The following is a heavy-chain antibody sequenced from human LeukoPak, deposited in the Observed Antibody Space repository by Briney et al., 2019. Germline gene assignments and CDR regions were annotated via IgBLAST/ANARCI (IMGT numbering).Heavy chain of an antibody. Sequence: GGSLRLSCAASGFAFSSYAMSWVRQAPGKGLEWVSAISGSGGSTYYADSVKGRFTISRDNSKNTLYLQMNSLRAEDTAVYYCAKVSNYDFWSWPDYWGQGTLVTVSS. V-gene: IGHV3-23*01. J-gene: IGHJ4*02. CDR2: ISGSGGST. CDR1: GFAFSSYA. CDR3: AKVSNYDFWSWPDY. D-gene: IGHD3-3*01.